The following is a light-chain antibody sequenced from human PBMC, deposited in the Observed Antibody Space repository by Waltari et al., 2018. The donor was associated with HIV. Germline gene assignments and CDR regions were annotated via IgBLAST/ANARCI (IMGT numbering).Light chain of an antibody. Sequence: IVLTQSPGTMSLSPGDRATLSCRASQSVSSSFLAWYQQKPGQAPRLLIYGASNRATGIPDRFSGSESGTDFTLTINRLEPEDFAVYYCHQYGTSPRTFGQGTKVELK. CDR3: HQYGTSPRT. CDR2: GAS. V-gene: IGKV3-20*01. CDR1: QSVSSSF. J-gene: IGKJ1*01.